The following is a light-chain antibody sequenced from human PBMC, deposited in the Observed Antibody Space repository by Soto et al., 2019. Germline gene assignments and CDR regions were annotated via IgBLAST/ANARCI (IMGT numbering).Light chain of an antibody. CDR1: SGHSSYA. Sequence: QLVLTQSPSASASLGASVKLTCTLSSGHSSYAIAWHQQQPEKGPRYLMKLNSDGSHSKGDGIPDRFSGSSSGAERYLTISSLQSEDEADYYCQTWGTTYVFGLGPSSPS. J-gene: IGLJ1*01. V-gene: IGLV4-69*01. CDR2: LNSDGSH. CDR3: QTWGTTYV.